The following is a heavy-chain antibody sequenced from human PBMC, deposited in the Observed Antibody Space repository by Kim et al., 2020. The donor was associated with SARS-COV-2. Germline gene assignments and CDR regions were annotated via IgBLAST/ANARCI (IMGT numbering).Heavy chain of an antibody. CDR1: GGSISSYY. V-gene: IGHV4-59*01. CDR2: IYYSGST. Sequence: SETLSLTCTVSGGSISSYYWSWIRQPPGKGLEWIGYIYYSGSTNYNPSLKSRVTISVDTSKNQFSLKLSSVTAADTAVYYCARYPLNTVSAGAFDIWGQGTLVTVSS. CDR3: ARYPLNTVSAGAFDI. D-gene: IGHD4-17*01. J-gene: IGHJ3*02.